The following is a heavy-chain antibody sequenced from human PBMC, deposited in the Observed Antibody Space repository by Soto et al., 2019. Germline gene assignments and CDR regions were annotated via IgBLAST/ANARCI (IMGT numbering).Heavy chain of an antibody. Sequence: GGSLRLSCAASGFTFSSYSMNWVRQAPRKGLEWVSYISSGGSTIHYADSVKGRFTISRDNAKNSLYLQMDSLRAEDTAVYYCARRDYTGHLYSWGQGALVTVSS. V-gene: IGHV3-48*01. J-gene: IGHJ4*02. CDR3: ARRDYTGHLYS. CDR1: GFTFSSYS. D-gene: IGHD3-16*01. CDR2: ISSGGSTI.